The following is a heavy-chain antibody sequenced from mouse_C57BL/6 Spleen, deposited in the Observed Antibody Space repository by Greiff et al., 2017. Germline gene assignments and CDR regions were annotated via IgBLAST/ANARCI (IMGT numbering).Heavy chain of an antibody. CDR1: GYTFTGYW. J-gene: IGHJ2*01. Sequence: VQGVESGAELMKPGASVKLSCKATGYTFTGYWIEWVKQRPGHGLEWIGEILPGSGSTNYNEKFKGKATFTADTSSNTAYMQLSSLTTGDSALYYCAKGGFTGPFDYWRQGTTPTVSS. V-gene: IGHV1-9*01. CDR2: ILPGSGST. CDR3: AKGGFTGPFDY.